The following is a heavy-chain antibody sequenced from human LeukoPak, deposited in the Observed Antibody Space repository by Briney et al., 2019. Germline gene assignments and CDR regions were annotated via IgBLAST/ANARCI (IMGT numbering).Heavy chain of an antibody. Sequence: GGSLRLSCTASGFTFGDYAMSWFRQAPGKGLAWVSAIGSSGSSTYYADSVKGRFIISRDNSKNTLYLQMNSLTVDDTAVYYCAKHIGYCSGGTCYYDYWGQGTLVTVSS. CDR2: IGSSGSST. V-gene: IGHV3-23*01. D-gene: IGHD2-15*01. J-gene: IGHJ4*02. CDR1: GFTFGDYA. CDR3: AKHIGYCSGGTCYYDY.